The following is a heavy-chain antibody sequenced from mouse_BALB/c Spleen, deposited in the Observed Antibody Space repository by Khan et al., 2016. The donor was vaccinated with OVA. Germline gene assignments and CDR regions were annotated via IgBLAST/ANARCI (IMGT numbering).Heavy chain of an antibody. CDR1: GYTFTDYY. V-gene: IGHV1-26*01. J-gene: IGHJ1*01. CDR2: INPNNGDT. Sequence: EVQLQQSGPELVKPGASVKMSCKASGYTFTDYYMTWVKQSHGKSLEWIGDINPNNGDTFYNQKFKDKATLTVAKSSSTAYMQLNSLTSEDSAVYYCARGLFDVWGAGTTVTVSS. CDR3: ARGLFDV.